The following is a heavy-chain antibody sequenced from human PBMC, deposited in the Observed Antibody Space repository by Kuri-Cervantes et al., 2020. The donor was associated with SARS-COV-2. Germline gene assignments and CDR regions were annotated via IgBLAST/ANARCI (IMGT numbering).Heavy chain of an antibody. CDR1: GFTFSGSA. CDR2: IRSKANSYAT. J-gene: IGHJ5*02. CDR3: ARDRELGTRGTNWFDP. D-gene: IGHD7-27*01. V-gene: IGHV3-73*01. Sequence: GESLKISCAASGFTFSGSAMHWVRQASGKGLEWVGRIRSKANSYATAYAASVKGRFTISRDNAKNSLYLQMNSLRAEDTAVYYCARDRELGTRGTNWFDPWGQGTLVTVSS.